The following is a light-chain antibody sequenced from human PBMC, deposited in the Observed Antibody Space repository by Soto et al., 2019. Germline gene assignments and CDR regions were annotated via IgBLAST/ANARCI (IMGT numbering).Light chain of an antibody. CDR1: ESVASNY. V-gene: IGKV3-20*01. J-gene: IGKJ5*01. CDR3: QQYGNSPIT. CDR2: GTS. Sequence: EIVLTQSPGTLSLSPGETATLSCRASESVASNYLAWYQQKPGQAPRLLIYGTSSRATGIPDRFSGSGSGTDFTLTIIRLEPEDFAVYYCQQYGNSPITFGQGTRLEIK.